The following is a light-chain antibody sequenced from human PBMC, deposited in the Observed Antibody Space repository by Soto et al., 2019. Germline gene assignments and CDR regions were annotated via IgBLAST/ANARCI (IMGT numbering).Light chain of an antibody. CDR1: QPVGCDN. CDR2: GAS. V-gene: IGKV3-20*01. Sequence: VLTPSPATLSLSPGDSATLSCRASQPVGCDNLVGYQQTPGQAPRLLIYGASNRAPGIPDRFSGSGSGTDFTLTINRLEPEVVAVYYGQQFGSSRWTFGQGTKVEIK. J-gene: IGKJ1*01. CDR3: QQFGSSRWT.